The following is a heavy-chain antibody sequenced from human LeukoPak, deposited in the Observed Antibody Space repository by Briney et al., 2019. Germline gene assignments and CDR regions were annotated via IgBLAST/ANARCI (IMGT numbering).Heavy chain of an antibody. Sequence: GGSLRLSCAASGFTFSSYAMSWVRQSPGKGLEWVSAISGGGATTYYAYYADSVKGRFTISRDNSKNTLYLQMSSLRAEDTAVYYCAKFYDILTGYFDYWGQGTLVTVSS. CDR2: ISGGGATTYYA. V-gene: IGHV3-23*01. CDR3: AKFYDILTGYFDY. CDR1: GFTFSSYA. J-gene: IGHJ4*02. D-gene: IGHD3-9*01.